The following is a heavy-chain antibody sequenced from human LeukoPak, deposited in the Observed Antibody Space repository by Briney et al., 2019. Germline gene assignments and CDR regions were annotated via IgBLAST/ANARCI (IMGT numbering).Heavy chain of an antibody. CDR1: GFSFSGHY. CDR3: ARGCAVDTAMMHVDY. Sequence: SETLSLTCAVYGFSFSGHYWTWLRQPPGQGLEWCGEINHSGSTNYKPSLKSRVTISVDTYKNQFSLKLSSLTAADTAVDYCARGCAVDTAMMHVDYWGQGSLVTVSS. CDR2: INHSGST. D-gene: IGHD5-18*01. V-gene: IGHV4-34*01. J-gene: IGHJ4*02.